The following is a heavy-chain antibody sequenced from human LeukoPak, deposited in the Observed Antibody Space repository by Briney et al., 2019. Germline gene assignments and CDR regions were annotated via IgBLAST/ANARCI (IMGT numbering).Heavy chain of an antibody. V-gene: IGHV3-7*01. Sequence: GGSLRLSCAASGFTFSSYWMSWVRQAPGKGLEWVANLKQDGSEKYYVDSVKDRFTISRDNAKNSLYLQMNSLRAEDTAVYYCARETLNYYDSSGYYPDYWGQGTLVTVSS. CDR1: GFTFSSYW. D-gene: IGHD3-22*01. J-gene: IGHJ4*02. CDR2: LKQDGSEK. CDR3: ARETLNYYDSSGYYPDY.